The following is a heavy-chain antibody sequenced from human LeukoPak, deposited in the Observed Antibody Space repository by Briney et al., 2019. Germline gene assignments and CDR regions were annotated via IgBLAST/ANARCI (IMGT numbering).Heavy chain of an antibody. D-gene: IGHD6-19*01. CDR3: ARAQAVAGTGGFDP. J-gene: IGHJ5*02. V-gene: IGHV3-74*01. CDR1: GLTFSSHW. Sequence: GGSLRLSCAASGLTFSSHWMHWVRQAPGKGLVWVSRVNSDGSSTSYADSVKGRFTISRDNAKNTVYLQMKSLRDDDTAVYYCARAQAVAGTGGFDPWGQGTLVTVSS. CDR2: VNSDGSST.